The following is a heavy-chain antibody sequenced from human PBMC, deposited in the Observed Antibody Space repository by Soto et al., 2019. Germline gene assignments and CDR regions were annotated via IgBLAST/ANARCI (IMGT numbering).Heavy chain of an antibody. D-gene: IGHD1-1*01. CDR3: ARGPTAEQVDS. CDR1: GASIYNGGYF. Sequence: QVQLQESGPGLVRPSQTLSLTCSVSGASIYNGGYFWSWIRQSPGKGLEWIGHIHHSGSHYHNQSMNSRVTLSADTPMNQFSLALTSVTAAATALYYCARGPTAEQVDSWGQGILVTVSS. J-gene: IGHJ4*02. CDR2: IHHSGSH. V-gene: IGHV4-30-4*01.